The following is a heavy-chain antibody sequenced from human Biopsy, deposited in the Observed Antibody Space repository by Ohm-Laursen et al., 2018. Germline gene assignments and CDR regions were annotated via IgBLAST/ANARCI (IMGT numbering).Heavy chain of an antibody. D-gene: IGHD1-26*01. Sequence: SLRLSCSASGFAFNLYEMSWVRQAPGKGMEWISYIYGGGSPVSYADSVKGRFTISRDNAQNSLYLHMNSLRAEDTVVYYCARLNSGTYDASDLWGQGTMVIVSS. J-gene: IGHJ3*01. CDR2: IYGGGSPV. V-gene: IGHV3-48*03. CDR1: GFAFNLYE. CDR3: ARLNSGTYDASDL.